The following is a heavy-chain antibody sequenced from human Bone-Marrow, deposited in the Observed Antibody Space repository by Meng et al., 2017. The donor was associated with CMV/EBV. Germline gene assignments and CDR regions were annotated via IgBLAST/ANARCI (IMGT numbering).Heavy chain of an antibody. Sequence: CAASRFTFSGYYRGWSRQAPGKRREWVTCSSSSGSTLYYADSVQGRFTISNDNDKNSLYLHMNSLGAEDTAVYYCARAGYDYHRFDPWGQGTLVTVSS. CDR2: SSSSGSTL. J-gene: IGHJ5*02. D-gene: IGHD3-22*01. V-gene: IGHV3-11*01. CDR1: RFTFSGYY. CDR3: ARAGYDYHRFDP.